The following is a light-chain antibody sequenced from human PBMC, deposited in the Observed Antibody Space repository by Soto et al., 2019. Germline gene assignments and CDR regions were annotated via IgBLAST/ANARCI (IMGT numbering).Light chain of an antibody. CDR3: SSYTSSSTL. J-gene: IGLJ2*01. CDR1: SSDVGGYDY. CDR2: DVS. Sequence: QSVLTQPASVSGSPGQSITISCTGTSSDVGGYDYVSWYQQHPGKAPKLMIYDVSYRPSGVSNRFSGSKSGNTASLTISGLQAEDEADYYCSSYTSSSTLFGGGTQLTVL. V-gene: IGLV2-14*01.